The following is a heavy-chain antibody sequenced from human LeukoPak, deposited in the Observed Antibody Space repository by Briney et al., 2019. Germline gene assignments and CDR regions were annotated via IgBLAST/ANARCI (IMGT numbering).Heavy chain of an antibody. CDR2: IIPIFGKA. D-gene: IGHD3-10*01. CDR1: GGXFSSYA. Sequence: GSSVKVSCKASGGXFSSYALSWVRQAPGQGLEWMGGIIPIFGKADYAQKFQGRVTITADESTSTAYMELSSLRSEDTAVYYCARDNSIDDAGRYYLNYFDYWGQGILVTVSS. CDR3: ARDNSIDDAGRYYLNYFDY. V-gene: IGHV1-69*01. J-gene: IGHJ4*02.